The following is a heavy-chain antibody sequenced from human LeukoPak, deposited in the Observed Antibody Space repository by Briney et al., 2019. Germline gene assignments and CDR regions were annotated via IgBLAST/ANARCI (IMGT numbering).Heavy chain of an antibody. CDR2: INPSGGST. CDR1: GYTFTSYY. V-gene: IGHV1-46*01. CDR3: ARDYPRITIFGVVPYNWFDP. J-gene: IGHJ5*02. Sequence: ASVKVSCKASGYTFTSYYMHWVRQAPGQGLEWMGIINPSGGSTSYAQKFQGRVTMTRDMSTSTVYMELSSLRSGDTAVYYCARDYPRITIFGVVPYNWFDPWGQGTLVTVSS. D-gene: IGHD3-3*01.